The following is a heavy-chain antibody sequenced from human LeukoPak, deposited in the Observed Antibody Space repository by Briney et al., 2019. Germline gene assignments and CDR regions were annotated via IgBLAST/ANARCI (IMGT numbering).Heavy chain of an antibody. Sequence: SETLSLTCTVSGGSISSSSYYWGWIRQPPGKGLEWIGSIYYSGSTYYNPSLKSRVTISVDTSKNQFSLKLSSVTAADTAVYYCARDGDYGKYYFDYWGQGTLVTVSS. V-gene: IGHV4-39*07. CDR3: ARDGDYGKYYFDY. J-gene: IGHJ4*02. CDR2: IYYSGST. CDR1: GGSISSSSYY. D-gene: IGHD4-17*01.